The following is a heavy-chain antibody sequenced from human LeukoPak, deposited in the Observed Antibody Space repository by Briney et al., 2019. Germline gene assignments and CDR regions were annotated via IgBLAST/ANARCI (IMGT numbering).Heavy chain of an antibody. D-gene: IGHD3-16*02. CDR1: GFTFSSYA. Sequence: GGSLRLSCAASGFTFSSYAMSWVRQTPGKGLEWVSAISGSGGSTYYADSVKGRFTISRDSSKNTLYLQMNSLRAEDTAVYYCAKDPAFMITFGGVIDWGQGTLVTVSS. CDR3: AKDPAFMITFGGVID. V-gene: IGHV3-23*01. CDR2: ISGSGGST. J-gene: IGHJ4*02.